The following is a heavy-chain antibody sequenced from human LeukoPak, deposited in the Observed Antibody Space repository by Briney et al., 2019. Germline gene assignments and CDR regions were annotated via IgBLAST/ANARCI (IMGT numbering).Heavy chain of an antibody. D-gene: IGHD6-6*01. V-gene: IGHV4-39*07. CDR1: GGSIASTSYY. Sequence: SETLSLTCTVSGGSIASTSYYWGWIRQPPGKGLEWIGNIYYSGSTSYNPSLKSRVTISVDTSKNQFSLKLSSVTAADTAVYYCARYSSSSGGYYFDYWGQGTLVTVSS. CDR2: IYYSGST. CDR3: ARYSSSSGGYYFDY. J-gene: IGHJ4*02.